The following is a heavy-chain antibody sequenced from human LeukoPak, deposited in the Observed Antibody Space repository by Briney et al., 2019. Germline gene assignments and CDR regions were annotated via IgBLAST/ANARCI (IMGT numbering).Heavy chain of an antibody. J-gene: IGHJ4*02. V-gene: IGHV3-7*01. D-gene: IGHD6-6*01. Sequence: GGSLRLSCAASGFTFSSYWMSWVRQAPGKGLEWVANIKQDGSEKYYVDSVKGRFTISRDNAKNSLYLQMNSLRAEDTAVYYCARDRRPQYSRSEDYWGQGTLVTVSS. CDR3: ARDRRPQYSRSEDY. CDR1: GFTFSSYW. CDR2: IKQDGSEK.